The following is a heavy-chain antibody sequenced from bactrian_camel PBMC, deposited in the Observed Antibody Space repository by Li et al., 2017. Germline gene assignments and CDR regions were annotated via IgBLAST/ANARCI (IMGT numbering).Heavy chain of an antibody. CDR1: GFTFSRYA. CDR2: IDKDSGTT. CDR3: AADPWKGCRGCDGDYCPLLGDFGY. Sequence: VQLVESGGGLVQPGGSLRLSCAASGFTFSRYAMSWVRQAPGKGLEWVSSIDKDSGTTVYADSMKGRFTISQDNAKNTMYLQMNSLKPDDTAKYFCAADPWKGCRGCDGDYCPLLGDFGYWGQGTQVTVS. V-gene: IGHV3S40*01. D-gene: IGHD3*01. J-gene: IGHJ6*01.